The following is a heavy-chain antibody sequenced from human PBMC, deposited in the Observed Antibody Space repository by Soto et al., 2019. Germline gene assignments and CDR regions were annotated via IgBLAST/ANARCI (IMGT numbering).Heavy chain of an antibody. V-gene: IGHV4-39*01. J-gene: IGHJ5*02. CDR3: ARHVSGPIRPAARPGWFDP. CDR2: IYYSGST. CDR1: GGSISSSSYY. D-gene: IGHD2-2*01. Sequence: KTSETLSLTCTVSGGSISSSSYYWGWIPQPPGKGLEWIGSIYYSGSTYYNPSLKSRVTISVDTSKNQFSLKLSSVTAADTAVYYCARHVSGPIRPAARPGWFDPWGQGTLVTVSS.